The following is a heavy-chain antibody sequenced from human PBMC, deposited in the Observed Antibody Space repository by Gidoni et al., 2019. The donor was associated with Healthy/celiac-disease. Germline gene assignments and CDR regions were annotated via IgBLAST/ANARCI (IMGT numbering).Heavy chain of an antibody. D-gene: IGHD1-26*01. Sequence: EVQLVESGGGLVKPGGSLRLSCAASGFTFSSYSMNWVRQAPGKGLEWVSSISSSSSYIYYADSGKGRFTISRDNAKNSLYLQMNSLRAEDTAVYYCARDSINIPIVGATIAWGQGTLVTVSS. CDR1: GFTFSSYS. V-gene: IGHV3-21*01. CDR2: ISSSSSYI. J-gene: IGHJ5*02. CDR3: ARDSINIPIVGATIA.